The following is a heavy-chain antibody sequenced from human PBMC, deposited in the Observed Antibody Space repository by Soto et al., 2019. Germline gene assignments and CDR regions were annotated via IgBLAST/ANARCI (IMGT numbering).Heavy chain of an antibody. CDR1: GFTFSSYG. D-gene: IGHD4-17*01. CDR3: AKDRLDTVTAFDY. CDR2: ISYDGSNK. J-gene: IGHJ4*02. V-gene: IGHV3-30*18. Sequence: QVQLVESGGGVVQPGRSLRLSCAASGFTFSSYGMHWVRQAPGKGLEWVAVISYDGSNKYYADSVKGRFTISRDNSKNQLNLQMNSLRAEDTAVYYCAKDRLDTVTAFDYWGQGTLVTVSS.